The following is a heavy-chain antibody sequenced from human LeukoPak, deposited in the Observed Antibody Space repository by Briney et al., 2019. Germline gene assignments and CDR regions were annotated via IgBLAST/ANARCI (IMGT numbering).Heavy chain of an antibody. V-gene: IGHV4-59*08. J-gene: IGHJ4*02. CDR2: IYYSGST. CDR3: ARVVIQAAAGTTDY. Sequence: SETLSLTCTVSGGSVSSYYWSWIRQPPGKGLEWIGYIYYSGSTNYNPSLKSRVTISVDTSKNQFSLKLSSVTAADTAVYYCARVVIQAAAGTTDYWGQGTLVTVSS. CDR1: GGSVSSYY. D-gene: IGHD6-13*01.